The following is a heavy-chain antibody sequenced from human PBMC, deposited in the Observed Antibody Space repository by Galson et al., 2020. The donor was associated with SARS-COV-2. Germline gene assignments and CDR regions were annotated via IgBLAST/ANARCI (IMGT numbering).Heavy chain of an antibody. D-gene: IGHD3-10*01. CDR1: GGSISSSSYY. J-gene: IGHJ4*02. Sequence: ASETLSLTCTVSGGSISSSSYYWGWIRQPPGKGLEWIGSIYYSGSTYYNPSLKSRVTISVDTSKNQFSLKLRSVTAADTAVYYCARVPAGGYWGQGTLVTVSS. V-gene: IGHV4-39*07. CDR2: IYYSGST. CDR3: ARVPAGGY.